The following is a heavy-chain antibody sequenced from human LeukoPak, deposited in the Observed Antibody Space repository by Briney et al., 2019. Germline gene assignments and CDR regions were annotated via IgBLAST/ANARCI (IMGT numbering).Heavy chain of an antibody. CDR2: ISYDGSNK. CDR3: VRAGNWNYPLIY. J-gene: IGHJ4*02. V-gene: IGHV3-30*16. D-gene: IGHD1-7*01. Sequence: GGTLRLSCAASGVTISSYAKHWGRHGPGQGQGRGAVISYDGSNKYYADSVKGRFTISRDNSKNTLYLQMNSLRAEDTAVYYCVRAGNWNYPLIYWGQGTLVTVSS. CDR1: GVTISSYA.